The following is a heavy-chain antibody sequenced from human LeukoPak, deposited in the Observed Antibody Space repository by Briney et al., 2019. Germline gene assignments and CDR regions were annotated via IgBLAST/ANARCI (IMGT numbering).Heavy chain of an antibody. Sequence: GGSLRLSCAASGFTFDDDGMSWGRQAPGKGLEWVSGINWNGGSTGYADSVKGRFTISRDNAKNSLYLQMNSLRAEDTALYYCARVKVRYGDYDFDYWGQGTLVTVSS. CDR2: INWNGGST. V-gene: IGHV3-20*04. CDR3: ARVKVRYGDYDFDY. J-gene: IGHJ4*02. CDR1: GFTFDDDG. D-gene: IGHD4-17*01.